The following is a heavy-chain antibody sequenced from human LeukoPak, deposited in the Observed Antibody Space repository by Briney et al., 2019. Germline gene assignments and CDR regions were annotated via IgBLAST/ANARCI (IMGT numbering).Heavy chain of an antibody. V-gene: IGHV3-30*03. Sequence: PGGSLRLSCAASGFSFSRYGVHWVRQAPGEGLEWVAFISYDGSNKYYADSVKGRFTISRDNAKNSVYLQMNTLRAEDTAVYYCARRSMYYYDGGYYPSSFDYWGQGTLVTVSS. CDR1: GFSFSRYG. CDR2: ISYDGSNK. J-gene: IGHJ4*02. CDR3: ARRSMYYYDGGYYPSSFDY. D-gene: IGHD3-22*01.